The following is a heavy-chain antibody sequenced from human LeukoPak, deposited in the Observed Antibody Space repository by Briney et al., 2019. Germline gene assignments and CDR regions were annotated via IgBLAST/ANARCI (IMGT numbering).Heavy chain of an antibody. D-gene: IGHD2-8*01. J-gene: IGHJ3*02. CDR3: ARSGLGYCTNGVCALLAFDI. Sequence: PSETLSLTCAVYGGSFSGYYWSWIRQPPGKGLEWIGSIYYSGSTYYNPSLKSRVTISVDTSKNQFSLKLSSVTAADTAVYYCARSGLGYCTNGVCALLAFDIWGQGTMVTVSS. CDR1: GGSFSGYY. V-gene: IGHV4-34*01. CDR2: IYYSGST.